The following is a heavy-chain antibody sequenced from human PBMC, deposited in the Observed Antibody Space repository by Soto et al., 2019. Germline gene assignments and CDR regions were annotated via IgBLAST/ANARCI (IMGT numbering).Heavy chain of an antibody. Sequence: SETLSLTCAVYGGSFSGYYWSWIRQPPGKGLEWIGEINHSGSTNYNPSLKSRVTISVDTSKNQFSLKLSSVTAADTAVYYCASLRYGDYVGGGYYYYGMNVWGQGTTVT. D-gene: IGHD4-17*01. CDR3: ASLRYGDYVGGGYYYYGMNV. J-gene: IGHJ6*02. CDR2: INHSGST. CDR1: GGSFSGYY. V-gene: IGHV4-34*01.